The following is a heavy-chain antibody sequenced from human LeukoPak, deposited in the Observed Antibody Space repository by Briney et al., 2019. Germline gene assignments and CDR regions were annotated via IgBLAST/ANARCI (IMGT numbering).Heavy chain of an antibody. D-gene: IGHD3-10*01. J-gene: IGHJ3*02. V-gene: IGHV1-69*13. CDR1: GGTFSSYA. CDR3: AGKHYYGSGSYWGDTFHI. Sequence: GASVKVSCKASGGTFSSYAISWVRQAPGQGLEWMGGIIPIFGTTNYAQKFQDRVTITADQSTSTAYLELSSLRSEDTAVYYCAGKHYYGSGSYWGDTFHIWGQGTMVTVSS. CDR2: IIPIFGTT.